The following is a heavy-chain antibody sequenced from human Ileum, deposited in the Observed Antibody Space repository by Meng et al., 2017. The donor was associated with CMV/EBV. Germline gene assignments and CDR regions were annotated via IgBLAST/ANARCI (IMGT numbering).Heavy chain of an antibody. CDR1: GFSFSDYS. CDR3: TKYTTTGPDNLSDP. V-gene: IGHV3-21*01. CDR2: ISGTSAYI. D-gene: IGHD1-1*01. Sequence: ASGFSFSDYSMNWVRQAPGKGLEWVASISGTSAYIYYADSVKGRFTISRDNAKNSLYLQMNSLRVEDAAVYYCTKYTTTGPDNLSDPWGQGTLVTVSS. J-gene: IGHJ5*02.